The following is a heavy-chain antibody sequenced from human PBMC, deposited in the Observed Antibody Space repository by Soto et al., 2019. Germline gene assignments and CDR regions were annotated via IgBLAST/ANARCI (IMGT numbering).Heavy chain of an antibody. V-gene: IGHV1-18*04. J-gene: IGHJ6*02. Sequence: ASVKVSCKASGYTFTSYGISWVRQAPGQGLEWMGWISAYNGNTNYAQKLQGRVTMTTDTSTSTAYMELRSLRSDDTAVYYCARESDSSSWYGWYYYGIDVWGQGTTVTVSS. CDR3: ARESDSSSWYGWYYYGIDV. D-gene: IGHD6-13*01. CDR2: ISAYNGNT. CDR1: GYTFTSYG.